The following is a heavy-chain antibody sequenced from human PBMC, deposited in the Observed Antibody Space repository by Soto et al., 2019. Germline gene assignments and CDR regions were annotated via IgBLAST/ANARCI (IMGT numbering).Heavy chain of an antibody. Sequence: EVQLVESGGGLVQPGGSLRLSCAASGFTLRSYWMHWVRQAPGKGLVWVSRINSDGSSTSYADSVKGRFTISRDNAKNTLFLQMNSLRAEDTAVYYCVRRGTDYGMDVWGQGTTVTVSS. CDR1: GFTLRSYW. J-gene: IGHJ6*02. D-gene: IGHD3-16*01. CDR3: VRRGTDYGMDV. CDR2: INSDGSST. V-gene: IGHV3-74*01.